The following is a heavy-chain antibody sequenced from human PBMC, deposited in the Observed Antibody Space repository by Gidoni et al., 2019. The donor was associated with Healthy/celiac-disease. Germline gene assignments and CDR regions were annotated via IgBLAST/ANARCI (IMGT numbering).Heavy chain of an antibody. J-gene: IGHJ4*02. CDR3: ARDQEGGAYYFDY. CDR1: SSYG. D-gene: IGHD3-16*01. Sequence: SSYGMHWVRQAPGKGLEWVAVIWYDGSNKYYADSVKGRFTISRDNSKNTLYLQMNSLRAEDTAVYYCARDQEGGAYYFDYWGQGTLVTVSS. CDR2: IWYDGSNK. V-gene: IGHV3-33*01.